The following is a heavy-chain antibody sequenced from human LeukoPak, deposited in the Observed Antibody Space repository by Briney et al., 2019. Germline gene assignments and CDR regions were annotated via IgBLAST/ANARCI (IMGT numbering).Heavy chain of an antibody. D-gene: IGHD1-1*01. CDR2: IYYTGST. V-gene: IGHV4-59*01. CDR3: ARVGNWNDLDY. J-gene: IGHJ4*02. Sequence: SETLSLTCTVSGGSISDYYWSWIRQPPGKRLEWIGYIYYTGSTNYNPPLKRRVTISVDTSKNQFSLKLTSVTAADTAVYYCARVGNWNDLDYWGQGTLVNVSS. CDR1: GGSISDYY.